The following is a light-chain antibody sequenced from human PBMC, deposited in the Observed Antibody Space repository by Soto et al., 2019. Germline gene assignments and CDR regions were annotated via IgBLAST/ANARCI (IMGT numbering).Light chain of an antibody. Sequence: DIQMTQSPSTLSASVGDRVIITCRASQSISSWLAWYQQKPGEAPKLLIYKASSLESGVPSRFSGSGSGTEFTLTISSLQPDDFATNYWQKYKIYTAFTFGPGTKVDIK. CDR1: QSISSW. CDR2: KAS. CDR3: QKYKIYTAFT. V-gene: IGKV1-5*03. J-gene: IGKJ3*01.